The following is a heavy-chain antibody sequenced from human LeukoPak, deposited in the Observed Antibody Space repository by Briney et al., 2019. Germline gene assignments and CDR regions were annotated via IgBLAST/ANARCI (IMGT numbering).Heavy chain of an antibody. V-gene: IGHV4-34*01. CDR3: ARGWGSCSGGSRSGAFDI. CDR2: MNHSGST. CDR1: GGSFSGYY. D-gene: IGHD2-15*01. Sequence: PSETLSLTCAVYGGSFSGYYWSWIRQPPGKGLEWIGEMNHSGSTNYNPSLKSRVTISVGTSRNQFSLKLSSATAADTAVYYWARGWGSCSGGSRSGAFDIWGEGKMVTVSS. J-gene: IGHJ3*02.